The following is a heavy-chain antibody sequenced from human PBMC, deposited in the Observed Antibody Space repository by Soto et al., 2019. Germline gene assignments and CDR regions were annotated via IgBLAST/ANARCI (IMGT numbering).Heavy chain of an antibody. CDR1: GFTFSTYS. D-gene: IGHD2-8*01. V-gene: IGHV3-48*01. J-gene: IGHJ4*02. CDR2: IISSSSTI. CDR3: TRCSNGVCHYFDH. Sequence: PGGSLRLSCVASGFTFSTYSMNWVRQAPGKGLEWVSFIISSSSTIHYSDSVKGRFTISRDNAKNALYLQMNSLRAEDTAVYYCTRCSNGVCHYFDHWGQGTLVTVSS.